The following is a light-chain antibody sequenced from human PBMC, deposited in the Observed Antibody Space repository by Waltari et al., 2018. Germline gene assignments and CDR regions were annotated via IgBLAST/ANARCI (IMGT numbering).Light chain of an antibody. CDR3: ATWDDSLSGRV. Sequence: QSVLTQPPSPSETPGQRVTISRSGSTSNIGTTPVPWYQLLPGTAPKTVIFANYHRPSGVPDRFSASKSGTSASLVISGLQSEDEADYFCATWDDSLSGRVFGGGTKVTVL. CDR1: TSNIGTTP. CDR2: ANY. J-gene: IGLJ3*02. V-gene: IGLV1-44*01.